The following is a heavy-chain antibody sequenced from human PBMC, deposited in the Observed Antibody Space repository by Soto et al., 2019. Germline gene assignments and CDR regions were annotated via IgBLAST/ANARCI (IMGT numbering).Heavy chain of an antibody. V-gene: IGHV4-59*12. CDR2: IYYSGST. CDR3: ARDMVIGGYGMDV. CDR1: GGSISSYY. D-gene: IGHD5-18*01. J-gene: IGHJ6*02. Sequence: SETLSLTCTVSGGSISSYYWSWIRQPPGKGLEWIGYIYYSGSTNYNPSLKSRVTISVDTSKNQFSLKLSSVTAADTAVYYCARDMVIGGYGMDVWGQGTTVTVSS.